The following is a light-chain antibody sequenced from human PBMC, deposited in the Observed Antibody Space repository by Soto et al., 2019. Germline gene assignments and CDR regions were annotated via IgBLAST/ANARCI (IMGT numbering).Light chain of an antibody. J-gene: IGKJ5*01. CDR3: QQRSNWPIA. CDR1: QSVSSK. V-gene: IGKV3-11*01. CDR2: QTS. Sequence: EILMTQSPATLSVSPGERVTLSCRASQSVSSKLAWYQQRPGQAPRLLIYQTSLRAAGIPARFSGSGSGTDFTLTISSLEPEDFAVYYCQQRSNWPIAFGQGTRLEIK.